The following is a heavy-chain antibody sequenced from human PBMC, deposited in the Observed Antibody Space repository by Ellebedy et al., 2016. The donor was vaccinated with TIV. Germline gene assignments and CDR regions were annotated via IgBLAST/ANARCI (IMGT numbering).Heavy chain of an antibody. Sequence: GGSLRLSXAASGFTFSSYAMSWVRQAPGKGLEWVSVISGSGDSTYYADSVKGRFTISRDNSKNTLYLQMNSLRAEDTAVYYCARDGYIGKKYYFDYWGQGTLVTVSS. CDR2: ISGSGDST. J-gene: IGHJ4*02. CDR3: ARDGYIGKKYYFDY. CDR1: GFTFSSYA. D-gene: IGHD5-24*01. V-gene: IGHV3-23*01.